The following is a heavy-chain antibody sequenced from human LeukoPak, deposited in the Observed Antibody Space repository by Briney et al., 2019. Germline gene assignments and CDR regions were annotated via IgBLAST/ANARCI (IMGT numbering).Heavy chain of an antibody. D-gene: IGHD5-18*01. V-gene: IGHV4-34*01. J-gene: IGHJ4*02. Sequence: PSETLSLTCAVYGGSFSGYYWSWIRQPPGKGLEWIGEINHSGSTNYNPSLKSRVTMSVDTSKNQFSLKLSSVTAADTAVYYCARDQSDTAMATLDYWGQGTLVTVSS. CDR3: ARDQSDTAMATLDY. CDR2: INHSGST. CDR1: GGSFSGYY.